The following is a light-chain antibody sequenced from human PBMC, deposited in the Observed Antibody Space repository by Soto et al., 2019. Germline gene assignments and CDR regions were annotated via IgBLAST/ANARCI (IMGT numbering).Light chain of an antibody. V-gene: IGKV1-39*01. CDR3: QQSLTIPYT. J-gene: IGKJ2*01. CDR1: QTISTH. CDR2: AAS. Sequence: DIQMTQSPCSLSASVGDRVTITGRASQTISTHLNWYQQKPGKAPKLLIDAASTLQRGVPSRFRGSGSGTDFTLTISSLPPEDFATYYCQQSLTIPYTFGQGTKLEIK.